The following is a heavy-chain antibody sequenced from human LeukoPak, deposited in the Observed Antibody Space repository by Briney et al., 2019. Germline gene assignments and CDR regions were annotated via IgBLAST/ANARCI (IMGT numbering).Heavy chain of an antibody. CDR2: INGDGSTT. D-gene: IGHD5-18*01. J-gene: IGHJ5*02. V-gene: IGHV3-74*01. CDR1: GFTFRSYW. CDR3: AKDQPGYSYGYTACWFDP. Sequence: GGSLRLSCEASGFTFRSYWMHWVRQAPGKGLVWVSGINGDGSTTDYADSVRGRFTISRDNAKNTLYLQLHSLRDEDTAVYYCAKDQPGYSYGYTACWFDPWGQGTLVTVSS.